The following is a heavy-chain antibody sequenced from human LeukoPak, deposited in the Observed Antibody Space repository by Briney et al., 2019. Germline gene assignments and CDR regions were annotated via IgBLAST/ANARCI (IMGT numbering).Heavy chain of an antibody. CDR1: GYTFTSYY. J-gene: IGHJ4*02. CDR2: INPNSGNT. Sequence: SSVNVSCKASGYTFTSYYINWVRQATGRGLEWMGWINPNSGNTGYAQKFQGRVTMTSNTSISTAYMELSSLRSEDTAVYYCARGGPAGIAAAVYWGQGTLVTVSS. V-gene: IGHV1-8*01. D-gene: IGHD6-13*01. CDR3: ARGGPAGIAAAVY.